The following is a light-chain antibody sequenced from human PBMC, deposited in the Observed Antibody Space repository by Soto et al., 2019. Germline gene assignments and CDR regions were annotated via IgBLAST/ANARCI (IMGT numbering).Light chain of an antibody. CDR2: HVT. J-gene: IGLJ2*01. CDR3: SSYTSSNTLL. Sequence: QSALTQPASVSGSPGQSITISCTGTSSDVGGYNFVSWYQQHPGKAPKLMIYHVTNRPSGFSHRFSGSKSGNTASLTISGLQAEYEADYYCSSYTSSNTLLFGGGTKLTVL. V-gene: IGLV2-14*01. CDR1: SSDVGGYNF.